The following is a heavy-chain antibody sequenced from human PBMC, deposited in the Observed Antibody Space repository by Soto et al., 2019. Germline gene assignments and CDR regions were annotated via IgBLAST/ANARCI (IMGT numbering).Heavy chain of an antibody. CDR3: ARRMSGSYCFDY. J-gene: IGHJ4*02. V-gene: IGHV3-33*01. CDR2: IWYDGSNK. Sequence: QVQLVESGGGVVQPGRSLRLSCAASGFTFSSYGMHWVRKAPGKGLEWVAVIWYDGSNKYYADSVKGRFTISRDNSKNTLYLQMNSLRAEDTAVYYCARRMSGSYCFDYWGQGTLVTVSS. D-gene: IGHD1-26*01. CDR1: GFTFSSYG.